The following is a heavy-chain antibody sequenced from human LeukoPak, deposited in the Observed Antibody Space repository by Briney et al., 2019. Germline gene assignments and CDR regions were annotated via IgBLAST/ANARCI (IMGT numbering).Heavy chain of an antibody. Sequence: VASVKVSCKASGYTFTGYYMHWVRQAPGQGLEWMGWINPNSGGTNYAQKFQGRVTTTRDTSISTAYMELSRLRSDDTAVYYCARLPEEHRDGYNFWGQGTLVTVSS. CDR3: ARLPEEHRDGYNF. V-gene: IGHV1-2*02. CDR2: INPNSGGT. D-gene: IGHD5-24*01. CDR1: GYTFTGYY. J-gene: IGHJ4*02.